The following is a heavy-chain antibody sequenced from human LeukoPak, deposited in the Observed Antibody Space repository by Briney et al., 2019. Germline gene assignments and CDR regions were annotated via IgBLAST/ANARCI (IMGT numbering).Heavy chain of an antibody. CDR2: ISWNSGSI. CDR3: AKDRHYGSGSIDY. Sequence: PGRSLRLSCAASGFTFDDYAMHWVRQAPGKGLEWVSGISWNSGSIGYADSVKGRLTISRDNAKNSLYLQMNSLRAEDTALYYCAKDRHYGSGSIDYWGQGTLVTVSP. CDR1: GFTFDDYA. V-gene: IGHV3-9*01. J-gene: IGHJ4*02. D-gene: IGHD3-10*01.